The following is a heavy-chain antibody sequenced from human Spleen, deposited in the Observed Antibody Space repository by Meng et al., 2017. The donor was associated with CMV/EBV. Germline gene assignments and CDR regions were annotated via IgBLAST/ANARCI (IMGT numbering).Heavy chain of an antibody. CDR2: ISTYNGNT. J-gene: IGHJ4*02. D-gene: IGHD1-1*01. CDR3: ARDRYNWDFDY. Sequence: CKASGYTFINFGFSWVRQAPGQGLQWMGWISTYNGNTNYAQRLQGRVTLTTDTSTSTAYMELRSLRSDDTAVYYCARDRYNWDFDYWGQGTLVTVSS. CDR1: GYTFINFG. V-gene: IGHV1-18*01.